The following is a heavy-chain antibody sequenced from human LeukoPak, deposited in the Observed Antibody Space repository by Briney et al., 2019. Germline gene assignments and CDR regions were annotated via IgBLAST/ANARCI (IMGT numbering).Heavy chain of an antibody. V-gene: IGHV1-69*06. CDR2: IIPNFGTA. D-gene: IGHD1-26*01. CDR1: GYTFTSYA. CDR3: ARLSRIVGARQPDWDDAFDI. J-gene: IGHJ3*02. Sequence: SVKVSCKASGYTFTSYAMNWVRQAPGQGLEWMGGIIPNFGTANYAQKFQGRVTITADKSTSTAYMELSSLRSEDTAVYYCARLSRIVGARQPDWDDAFDIWGQGTMVTVSS.